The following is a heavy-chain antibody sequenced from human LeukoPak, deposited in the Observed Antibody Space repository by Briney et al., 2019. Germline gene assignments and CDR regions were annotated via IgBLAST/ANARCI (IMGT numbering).Heavy chain of an antibody. J-gene: IGHJ4*02. CDR1: GFTFSNAW. Sequence: PGGSLRLSCAASGFTFSNAWMSWVRQAPGKGLEWVAVISYDGSNKYYADSVKGRFTISRDNSKNTLYLQMNSLRAEDTAVYYCARSEGHYYDSSGYSLRLDYWGQGTLVTVSS. CDR3: ARSEGHYYDSSGYSLRLDY. CDR2: ISYDGSNK. D-gene: IGHD3-22*01. V-gene: IGHV3-30*03.